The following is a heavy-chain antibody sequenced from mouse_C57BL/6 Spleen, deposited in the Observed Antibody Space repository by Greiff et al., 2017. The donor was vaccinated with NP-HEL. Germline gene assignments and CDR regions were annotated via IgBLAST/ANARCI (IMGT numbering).Heavy chain of an antibody. D-gene: IGHD1-1*01. J-gene: IGHJ2*01. CDR1: GYAFSSSW. CDR3: ATYGSRTRFDY. V-gene: IGHV1-82*01. CDR2: IYPGDGDT. Sequence: QVQLQQSGPELVKPGASVKISCKASGYAFSSSWMNWVKQRPGKGLEWIGRIYPGDGDTNYNGKFKGKATLTADKSYSTAYMKLSSLTSEDSAVYCCATYGSRTRFDYWGKGTTLTVSS.